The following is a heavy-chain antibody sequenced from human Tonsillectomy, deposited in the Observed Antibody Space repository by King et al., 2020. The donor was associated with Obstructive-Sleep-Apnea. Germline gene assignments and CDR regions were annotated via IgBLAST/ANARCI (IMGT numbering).Heavy chain of an antibody. D-gene: IGHD5-18*01. CDR3: ARDGGYSYGFRDYYFDY. J-gene: IGHJ4*02. V-gene: IGHV4-39*07. Sequence: QLQESGPGLVKPSETLSLTCTVSGGSISSSSYFWGWIRHPPGKGLEWIGSIYYSGSTYYNPSLKSRLTISVETSKNQFSLNMSSVTAADTAVYYCARDGGYSYGFRDYYFDYWGQGTLVTISS. CDR2: IYYSGST. CDR1: GGSISSSSYF.